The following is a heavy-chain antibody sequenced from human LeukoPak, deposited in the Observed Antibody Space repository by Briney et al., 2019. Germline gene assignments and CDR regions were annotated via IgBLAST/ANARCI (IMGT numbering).Heavy chain of an antibody. V-gene: IGHV1-69*13. CDR1: GGTFSSYA. D-gene: IGHD2-2*01. Sequence: GASVKVSCKASGGTFSSYAISWVRQAPGQGLEWMGGIIPIFGTANYAQKFQGRVTITADESTSTAYMKLSSLRSEDTAVYYCARGCTSCSTHYNYYGMDVWGQGTTVTVSS. J-gene: IGHJ6*02. CDR2: IIPIFGTA. CDR3: ARGCTSCSTHYNYYGMDV.